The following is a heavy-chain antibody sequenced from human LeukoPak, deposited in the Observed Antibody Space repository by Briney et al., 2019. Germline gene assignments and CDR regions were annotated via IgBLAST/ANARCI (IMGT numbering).Heavy chain of an antibody. CDR3: AGGSAYYDSSGFDY. CDR2: INHSGST. V-gene: IGHV4-34*01. D-gene: IGHD3-22*01. J-gene: IGHJ4*02. CDR1: GGSFSGYY. Sequence: PSETLTLTCAAYGGSFSGYYWSWIRQPPGKGLEWIGEINHSGSTNYNPSLKSRVTISVVTSKNQFSLKLSSVTAADTAVYYCAGGSAYYDSSGFDYWGQGTLVTVSS.